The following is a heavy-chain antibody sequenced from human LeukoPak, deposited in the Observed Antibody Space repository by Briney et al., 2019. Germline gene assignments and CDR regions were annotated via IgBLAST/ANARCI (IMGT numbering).Heavy chain of an antibody. J-gene: IGHJ5*02. D-gene: IGHD3-22*01. Sequence: TLSLTCTVSGGSISSGGYYWSWIRQHPGKGLEWIGYIYYSGSTYYNPSLKSRVTISVDTSKNQFSLKLSSVTAADTAVYYCARSSDSSGYNWFDPWGQGTLVTVSS. CDR1: GGSISSGGYY. V-gene: IGHV4-31*03. CDR3: ARSSDSSGYNWFDP. CDR2: IYYSGST.